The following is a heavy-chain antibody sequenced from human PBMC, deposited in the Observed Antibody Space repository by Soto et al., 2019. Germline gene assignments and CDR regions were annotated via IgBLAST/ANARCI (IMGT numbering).Heavy chain of an antibody. J-gene: IGHJ6*03. CDR2: INHSGST. V-gene: IGHV4-34*01. Sequence: SETLSLTCAVYGVSFSGYYWSWIRQPPGKGLEWIGEINHSGSTNYNPSLKSRVTISVDTSKNQFSLKLSSVTAADTAVYYCARTYYDILTGYYVYYYYYYMDVWGKGTTVTVSS. CDR1: GVSFSGYY. CDR3: ARTYYDILTGYYVYYYYYYMDV. D-gene: IGHD3-9*01.